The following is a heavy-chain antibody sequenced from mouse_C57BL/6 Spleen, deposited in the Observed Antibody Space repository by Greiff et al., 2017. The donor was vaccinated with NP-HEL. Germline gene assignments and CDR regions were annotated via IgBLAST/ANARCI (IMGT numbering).Heavy chain of an antibody. CDR2: INPNNGGT. CDR1: GYTFTDYN. CDR3: ARSGGLRRENSFAY. J-gene: IGHJ3*01. D-gene: IGHD2-4*01. V-gene: IGHV1-22*01. Sequence: EVQLRQSGPELVKPGASVKMSCKASGYTFTDYNMHWVKQSHGKSLEWIGYINPNNGGTSYNQKFKGKATLTVNKSSSTAYMELRSLTSEDSAVYYCARSGGLRRENSFAYWGQGTLVTVSA.